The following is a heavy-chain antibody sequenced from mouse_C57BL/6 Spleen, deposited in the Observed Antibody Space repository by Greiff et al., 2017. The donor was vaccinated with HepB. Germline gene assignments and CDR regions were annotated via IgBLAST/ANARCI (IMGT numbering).Heavy chain of an antibody. CDR3: STGGYYYAMDY. J-gene: IGHJ4*01. CDR2: IDPEDGDT. V-gene: IGHV14-1*01. Sequence: EVQLQQSGAELVRPGASVKLSCTASGFNIKDYYMHWVKQRPEQGLEWIGRIDPEDGDTEYAPKFQGKATMTSDTSSNTAYLQLSSLTSEDTAVYYCSTGGYYYAMDYWGQGTSDTVSS. CDR1: GFNIKDYY.